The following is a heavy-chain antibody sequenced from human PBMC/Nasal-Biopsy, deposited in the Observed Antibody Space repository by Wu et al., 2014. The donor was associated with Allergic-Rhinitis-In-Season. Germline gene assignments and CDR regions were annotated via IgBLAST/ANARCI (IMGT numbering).Heavy chain of an antibody. CDR2: ISYDGSKK. Sequence: ISYDGSKKYYVDSVKGRFTISRDNSKNTLTLQMNSLRAEDTAVYYCARDRGVGMAAANFDYWGQGTLVTVSS. CDR3: ARDRGVGMAAANFDY. V-gene: IGHV3-30*01. D-gene: IGHD5-24*01. J-gene: IGHJ4*02.